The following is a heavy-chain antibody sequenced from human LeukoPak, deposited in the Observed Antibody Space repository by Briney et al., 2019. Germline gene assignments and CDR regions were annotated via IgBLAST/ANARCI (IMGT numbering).Heavy chain of an antibody. D-gene: IGHD6-19*01. CDR1: GGSFSGYY. Sequence: SETLSLTCAVYGGSFSGYYWSWIRQPPGKGLEWIGEINHSGSTNYNPSLKSRVTISVDTSKNQFSLKLSSVTAADTAVYYCAIRTIAVAGXEXDYWGQGTLVTVSS. CDR3: AIRTIAVAGXEXDY. J-gene: IGHJ4*02. CDR2: INHSGST. V-gene: IGHV4-34*01.